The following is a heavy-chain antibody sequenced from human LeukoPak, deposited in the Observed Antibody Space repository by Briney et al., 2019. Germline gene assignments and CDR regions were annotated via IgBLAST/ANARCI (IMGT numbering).Heavy chain of an antibody. J-gene: IGHJ4*02. D-gene: IGHD3-22*01. V-gene: IGHV3-23*01. CDR2: ISGSGGIT. CDR1: GFTFRSYA. Sequence: GGSLRLSCAASGFTFRSYAMSWVRQAPGKGLEWVSGISGSGGITYYAASMRGRSTISRDNSKNTLYLQMSSLRGEDTAVYYCAKVPTDYENSGPVDWGQGTLVTVSS. CDR3: AKVPTDYENSGPVD.